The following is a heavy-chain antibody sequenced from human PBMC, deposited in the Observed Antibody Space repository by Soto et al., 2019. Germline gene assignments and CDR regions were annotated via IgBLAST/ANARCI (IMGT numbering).Heavy chain of an antibody. D-gene: IGHD3-3*01. Sequence: SETLSLTCTVSGGSISSGDYYWSWIRQPPGKGLEWIGYIYYSGSTYYNPSLKSRVTISVDTSKNQFSLKLSSVTAADTAVYYCARALGITIFGVVITGDYFDYWGQGTLVTVPQ. V-gene: IGHV4-30-4*01. J-gene: IGHJ4*02. CDR2: IYYSGST. CDR3: ARALGITIFGVVITGDYFDY. CDR1: GGSISSGDYY.